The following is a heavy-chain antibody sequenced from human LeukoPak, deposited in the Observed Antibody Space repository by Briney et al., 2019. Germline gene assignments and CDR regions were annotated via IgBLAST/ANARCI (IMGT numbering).Heavy chain of an antibody. Sequence: PGGSLRLSCAASGFTVSSNYMSWVRQAPGKRLEWVSVIYSGGSTYYADSVKGRFTISRDNSKNTLYLQMNSLRAEDTAVYYCARCPRYCSGGSCYSNYYMDVWGKGTTVTVSS. J-gene: IGHJ6*03. CDR1: GFTVSSNY. V-gene: IGHV3-66*02. CDR2: IYSGGST. D-gene: IGHD2-15*01. CDR3: ARCPRYCSGGSCYSNYYMDV.